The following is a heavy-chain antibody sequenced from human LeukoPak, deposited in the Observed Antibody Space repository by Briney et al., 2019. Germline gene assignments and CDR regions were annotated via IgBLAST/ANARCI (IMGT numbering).Heavy chain of an antibody. D-gene: IGHD3-3*01. CDR3: AKDRSGYLNY. CDR2: ISWNSGSI. V-gene: IGHV3-9*01. Sequence: GGSLRLSCAASGFTFDDYAMHWVRQAPGKGPEWVSGISWNSGSIGYADSVKGRFTISRDNAKNSLYLQMNSLRAEDTALYYCAKDRSGYLNYWGQGTLVTVSS. CDR1: GFTFDDYA. J-gene: IGHJ4*02.